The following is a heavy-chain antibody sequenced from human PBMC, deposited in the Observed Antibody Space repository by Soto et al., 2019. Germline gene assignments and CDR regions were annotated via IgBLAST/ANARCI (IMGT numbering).Heavy chain of an antibody. Sequence: QVQLQESGPGLVKPSENLSLTCTVSGGSISGGDYYWTWIRQSPGKGLEWIGNIYYTGTTYYNPSLKSRVTISVDTSNNQFSLSLNSVTATDTAVYYCARGMGMIRRHNSWGQGTLVIVST. V-gene: IGHV4-30-4*01. CDR1: GGSISGGDYY. CDR2: IYYTGTT. CDR3: ARGMGMIRRHNS. J-gene: IGHJ4*02. D-gene: IGHD3-22*01.